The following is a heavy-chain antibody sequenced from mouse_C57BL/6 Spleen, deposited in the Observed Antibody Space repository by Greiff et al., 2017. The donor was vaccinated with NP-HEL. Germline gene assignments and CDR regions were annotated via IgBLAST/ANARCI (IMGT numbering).Heavy chain of an antibody. Sequence: VQRVESGPELVKPGASVKISCKASGYAFSSSWMNWVKQRPGKGLEWIGRIYPGDGDTNYNGKFKGKATLTADKSSSTAYMQLSSLTSEDSAVYFCARTFITTVVARGFDYWGQGTTLTVSS. V-gene: IGHV1-82*01. CDR2: IYPGDGDT. D-gene: IGHD1-1*01. CDR1: GYAFSSSW. J-gene: IGHJ2*01. CDR3: ARTFITTVVARGFDY.